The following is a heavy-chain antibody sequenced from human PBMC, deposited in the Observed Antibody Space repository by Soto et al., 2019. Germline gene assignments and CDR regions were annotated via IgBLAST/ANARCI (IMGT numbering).Heavy chain of an antibody. J-gene: IGHJ6*03. Sequence: ASVKVSCKASGYTFTSYYMHWVRQAPGQGLEWMGIINPSGGSTSYAQKFQGRVTVTRDTSTSTVYMELSSLRSEDTAVYYCARGPLGSNTYYYNYMDVWGKGTTVTVSS. CDR1: GYTFTSYY. CDR3: ARGPLGSNTYYYNYMDV. V-gene: IGHV1-46*03. CDR2: INPSGGST. D-gene: IGHD3-10*01.